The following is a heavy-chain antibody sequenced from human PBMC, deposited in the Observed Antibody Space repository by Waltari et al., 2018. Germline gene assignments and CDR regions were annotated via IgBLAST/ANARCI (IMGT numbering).Heavy chain of an antibody. V-gene: IGHV3-21*01. CDR3: ATYPYYYGSGSDFDY. D-gene: IGHD3-10*01. CDR1: GFTFSSYS. CDR2: ISSSSSYI. Sequence: GFTFSSYSMNWVRQAPGKGLEWVSSISSSSSYIYYADSVKGRFTISRDNAKNSLYLQMNSLRAEDTAVYYCATYPYYYGSGSDFDYWGQGTLVTVSS. J-gene: IGHJ4*02.